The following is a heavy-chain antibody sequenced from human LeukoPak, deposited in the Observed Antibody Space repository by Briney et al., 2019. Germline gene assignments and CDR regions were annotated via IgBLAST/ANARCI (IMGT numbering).Heavy chain of an antibody. CDR3: ATSSIAARPGAFDY. V-gene: IGHV4-39*01. Sequence: PSETLSLTCTVSGGSISSSGYYWGWIRQPPGKGLEWIGSIYYSGSTYYNPSLKSRVTISVDTSKNQFSLKLSSVTAADTAVYYCATSSIAARPGAFDYWGQGTLVTVSS. CDR2: IYYSGST. J-gene: IGHJ4*02. CDR1: GGSISSSGYY. D-gene: IGHD6-6*01.